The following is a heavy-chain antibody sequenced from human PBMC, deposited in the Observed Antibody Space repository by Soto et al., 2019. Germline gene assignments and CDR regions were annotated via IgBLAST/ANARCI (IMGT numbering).Heavy chain of an antibody. CDR2: ISAHNGNT. CDR1: GYTFTSYG. J-gene: IGHJ4*02. Sequence: QVTLVQSGAEVKKPGASVKVSCKASGYTFTSYGIIWVRQAPGQGLEWMGWISAHNGNTNYAQKLQGRVTVTTDTSTSTAYMELRSLRSDDTAVYYCARVRDFWSGHPFDYWGQGTLVTVSS. V-gene: IGHV1-18*01. D-gene: IGHD3-3*01. CDR3: ARVRDFWSGHPFDY.